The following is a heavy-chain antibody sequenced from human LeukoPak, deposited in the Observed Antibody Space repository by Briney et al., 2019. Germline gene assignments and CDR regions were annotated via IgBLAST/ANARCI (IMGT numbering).Heavy chain of an antibody. Sequence: SETLSLTCTVSGATISNYYWSWIRQTPEKGLEWMGHIHSSGGSSYYPSLKSRLTLSIDTSRNQLSLKLPSVTAADTAVYFCARLGSYHDFWGQGALVTVSS. CDR2: IHSSGGS. V-gene: IGHV4-4*09. CDR3: ARLGSYHDF. J-gene: IGHJ4*02. CDR1: GATISNYY. D-gene: IGHD1-26*01.